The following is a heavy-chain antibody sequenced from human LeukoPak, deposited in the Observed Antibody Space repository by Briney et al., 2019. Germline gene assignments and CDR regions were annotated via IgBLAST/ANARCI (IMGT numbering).Heavy chain of an antibody. CDR1: GFTFGEYP. V-gene: IGHV3-49*04. CDR2: IGSKAYGGTT. D-gene: IGHD4-11*01. J-gene: IGHJ6*03. CDR3: TRVFGNYVDYYYMDV. Sequence: GGSLRLSCSASGFTFGEYPVNWVRQAPGTGLEWLGFIGSKAYGGTTEYAASVKGRFTISRDDSKSIAYLQMNRLKSQHTAVYYCTRVFGNYVDYYYMDVWGKGTTVTVSS.